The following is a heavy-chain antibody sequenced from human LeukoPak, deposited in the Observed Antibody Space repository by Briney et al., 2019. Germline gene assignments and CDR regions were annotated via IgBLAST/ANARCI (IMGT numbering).Heavy chain of an antibody. CDR2: ISSSSSYI. CDR1: GFTFSSYS. V-gene: IGHV3-21*01. Sequence: GGSLRLSCAASGFTFSSYSMNWVRQAPGKGLEWVSSISSSSSYIYYADSVKGRFTISRDNAKNSLYLQMNSLRAEDTAVYYCASNQRSGYSLMHFDYWGQGTLVTVSS. D-gene: IGHD3-3*01. J-gene: IGHJ4*02. CDR3: ASNQRSGYSLMHFDY.